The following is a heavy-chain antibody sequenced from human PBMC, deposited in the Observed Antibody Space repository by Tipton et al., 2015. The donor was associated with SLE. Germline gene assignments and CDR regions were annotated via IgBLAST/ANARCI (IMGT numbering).Heavy chain of an antibody. CDR3: ARAREEGGYYGMDV. CDR1: GGSISSYY. Sequence: TLSLTCTVSGGSISSYYWSWIRQPAGKGLEWIGRIYTSGSTNYNPSLKRRVTMSVDTSKNQFSLKLSSVTAADTAVYYCARAREEGGYYGMDVWGQGTTVTVSS. CDR2: IYTSGST. D-gene: IGHD1-26*01. J-gene: IGHJ6*02. V-gene: IGHV4-4*07.